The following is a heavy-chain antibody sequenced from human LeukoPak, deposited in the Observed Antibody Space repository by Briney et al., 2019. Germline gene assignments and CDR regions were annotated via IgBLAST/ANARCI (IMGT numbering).Heavy chain of an antibody. CDR3: AKVDGSYYGSGRGGYFDY. V-gene: IGHV3-23*01. D-gene: IGHD3-10*01. CDR1: GFTFSSYA. CDR2: ISGSGGST. J-gene: IGHJ4*02. Sequence: GGSLRLSCAASGFTFSSYAVSWARQAPGKGLEWVSAISGSGGSTYYADSVKGRFTISRDNSKNTLYLQMNSLRAEDTAVYYCAKVDGSYYGSGRGGYFDYWGQGTLVTVSS.